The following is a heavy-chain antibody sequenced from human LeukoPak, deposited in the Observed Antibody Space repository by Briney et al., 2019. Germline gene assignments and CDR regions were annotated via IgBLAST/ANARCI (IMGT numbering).Heavy chain of an antibody. CDR1: GFTFSDYY. D-gene: IGHD5-12*01. CDR3: AKLPPRVVATTDRIDY. J-gene: IGHJ4*02. V-gene: IGHV3-11*04. CDR2: ISSSGSTI. Sequence: GGSLRLSCAASGFTFSDYYMSWIRQAPGKGLEWVSYISSSGSTIYYADSVKGRFTISRNNAKNSLYLQMNSLRAEDTAVYYCAKLPPRVVATTDRIDYWGQGTLVTVSS.